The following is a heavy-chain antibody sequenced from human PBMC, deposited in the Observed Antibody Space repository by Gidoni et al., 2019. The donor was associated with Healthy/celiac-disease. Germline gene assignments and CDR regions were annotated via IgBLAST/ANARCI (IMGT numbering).Heavy chain of an antibody. D-gene: IGHD6-13*01. J-gene: IGHJ4*02. Sequence: QLQLQQWGAGLFKPSETLSLTCAVYGGSFSGYYWSWIRQPPGKGLEWIGEINHSGSTNYNPSLKSRVTISVDTSKNQFSLKLSSVTAADTAVYYCARGHGRRIAAAGGFDYWGQGTLVTVSS. CDR3: ARGHGRRIAAAGGFDY. CDR1: GGSFSGYY. V-gene: IGHV4-34*01. CDR2: INHSGST.